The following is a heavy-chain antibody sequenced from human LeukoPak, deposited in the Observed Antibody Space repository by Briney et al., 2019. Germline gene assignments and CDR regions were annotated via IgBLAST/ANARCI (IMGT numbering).Heavy chain of an antibody. Sequence: SETLSLTCAVYGGSLSSYYWSWIRQSPGKGLEWIGEIDEFGRTKYTPSVKSRVAISVDTSKNQFSLRLSSVTAADSATYYCARPGYCSSTICSGFMHVWGKGTTVTVSS. CDR2: IDEFGRT. CDR3: ARPGYCSSTICSGFMHV. J-gene: IGHJ6*04. D-gene: IGHD2-2*01. V-gene: IGHV4-34*01. CDR1: GGSLSSYY.